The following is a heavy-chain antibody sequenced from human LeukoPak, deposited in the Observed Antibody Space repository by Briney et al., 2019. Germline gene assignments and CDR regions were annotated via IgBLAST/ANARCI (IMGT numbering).Heavy chain of an antibody. V-gene: IGHV4-59*11. Sequence: SETLSLTCNVSGGPINSHYWSWIRQPPGRGLEWIGYIYYSGSTDYNPSLKSRVTISIDTSKSHFSLNLTSVTAADTAVYYCARIPDYYDSTGDACWGQGALVTVSS. CDR2: IYYSGST. D-gene: IGHD3-22*01. CDR3: ARIPDYYDSTGDAC. J-gene: IGHJ4*02. CDR1: GGPINSHY.